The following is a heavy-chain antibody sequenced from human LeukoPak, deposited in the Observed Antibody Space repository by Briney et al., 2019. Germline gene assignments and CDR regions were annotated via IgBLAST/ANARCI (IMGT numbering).Heavy chain of an antibody. Sequence: PGGSLRLSCAASGFTFDDYAMHWVRQAPGKGLEWVSGISWNSGSIGYADSVKGRFTISRDNAKNSLYLQMNSLRAEDMALYYCAKDNGRELGATGYFQHWGQGTLVTVSS. CDR1: GFTFDDYA. J-gene: IGHJ1*01. CDR2: ISWNSGSI. D-gene: IGHD1-26*01. CDR3: AKDNGRELGATGYFQH. V-gene: IGHV3-9*03.